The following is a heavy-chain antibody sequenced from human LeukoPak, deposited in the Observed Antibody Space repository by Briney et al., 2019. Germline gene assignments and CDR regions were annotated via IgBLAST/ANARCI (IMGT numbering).Heavy chain of an antibody. CDR3: AKVTGGDMITYGGLDY. Sequence: GGSLRLSCAASGFTFSTYWMHWVRQAPGKGLVWVSRFNSDGRGTFYADSVKGRFTISRDNAKNTLYLQMNSLRAEDTAVYYCAKVTGGDMITYGGLDYWGQGTLVTVSS. D-gene: IGHD3-16*01. CDR1: GFTFSTYW. J-gene: IGHJ4*02. CDR2: FNSDGRGT. V-gene: IGHV3-74*01.